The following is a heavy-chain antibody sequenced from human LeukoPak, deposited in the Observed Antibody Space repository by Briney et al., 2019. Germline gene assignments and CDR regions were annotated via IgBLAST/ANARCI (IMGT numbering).Heavy chain of an antibody. CDR3: AKSPIPGIAVTGRYFDY. D-gene: IGHD6-19*01. CDR2: ISGCGGTT. Sequence: GGSLRLSCAASGFTFSSYAMSWVRQAPGKGLEWVSGISGCGGTTYYADSVKGPFTISRDNSKNTLYLQMNSLRAEDTAVYYCAKSPIPGIAVTGRYFDYWGQGTLVTVSS. V-gene: IGHV3-23*01. CDR1: GFTFSSYA. J-gene: IGHJ4*02.